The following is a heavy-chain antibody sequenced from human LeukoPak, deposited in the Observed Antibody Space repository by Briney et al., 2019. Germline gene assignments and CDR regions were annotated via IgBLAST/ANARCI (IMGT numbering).Heavy chain of an antibody. CDR2: INPNSGGT. CDR1: GYTFTGYY. Sequence: ASVKVSCKASGYTFTGYYMHWVRQAPGQGLEWMGWINPNSGGTNYAQKFQGRVTMTRDTSISTAYMELGRLRSDDTAVYYCARGSSGSVYYYYYYMDVWGKGTTVTVSS. D-gene: IGHD6-19*01. V-gene: IGHV1-2*02. CDR3: ARGSSGSVYYYYYYMDV. J-gene: IGHJ6*03.